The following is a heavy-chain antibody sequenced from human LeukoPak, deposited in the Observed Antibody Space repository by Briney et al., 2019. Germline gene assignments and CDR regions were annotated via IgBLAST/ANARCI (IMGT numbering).Heavy chain of an antibody. Sequence: ASVKVSCKASGYTFTGYYMHWVRQAPGQGLEWMGWINPNSGGTNYAQKFQGRDTMTRDTSISTAYMELSRLRSDDTAVYYCARVGPYYDFSRYYFDYWGQGTLVTVSS. J-gene: IGHJ4*02. CDR3: ARVGPYYDFSRYYFDY. V-gene: IGHV1-2*02. CDR1: GYTFTGYY. CDR2: INPNSGGT. D-gene: IGHD3-3*01.